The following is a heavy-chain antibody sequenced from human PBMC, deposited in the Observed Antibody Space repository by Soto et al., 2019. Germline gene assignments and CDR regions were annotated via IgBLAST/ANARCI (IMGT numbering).Heavy chain of an antibody. Sequence: DSVKVSCKASGYTFTSYDINWVRQATGQGLEWMGWMNPNSGNTGYAQKFQGRVTMTRNTSISTAYMELSSLRSEDTAVYYCENFRNYYGMDVWGQGTTVTVYS. CDR2: MNPNSGNT. J-gene: IGHJ6*02. V-gene: IGHV1-8*01. CDR3: ENFRNYYGMDV. CDR1: GYTFTSYD.